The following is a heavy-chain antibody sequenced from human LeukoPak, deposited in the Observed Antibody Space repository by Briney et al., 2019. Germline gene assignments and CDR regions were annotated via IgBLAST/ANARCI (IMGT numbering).Heavy chain of an antibody. J-gene: IGHJ4*02. Sequence: ASVKVSCKASGGTFSSYTISWVRQAPGQGLEWMGRIIPILGIANYAQKFQGRVTITADKSTSTAYMELCSLRSEDTAVYYCATLYSNYVGVYWGQGTLVTVSS. CDR2: IIPILGIA. CDR3: ATLYSNYVGVY. CDR1: GGTFSSYT. D-gene: IGHD4-11*01. V-gene: IGHV1-69*02.